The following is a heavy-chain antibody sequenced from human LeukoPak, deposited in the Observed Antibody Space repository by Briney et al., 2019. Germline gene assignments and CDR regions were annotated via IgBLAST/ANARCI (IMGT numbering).Heavy chain of an antibody. J-gene: IGHJ4*02. V-gene: IGHV4-39*01. Sequence: PSETLSLTCTVSGGSIITSGRYWAWIRQSPGNKLEWIGSIYVDGTTFYNPSLKSRVTISMDTSKNQFSLKVTSVSAADMAVYFCARGQSHRDTYETPDYWGQGTLVTVSS. CDR1: GGSIITSGRY. CDR2: IYVDGTT. D-gene: IGHD5-24*01. CDR3: ARGQSHRDTYETPDY.